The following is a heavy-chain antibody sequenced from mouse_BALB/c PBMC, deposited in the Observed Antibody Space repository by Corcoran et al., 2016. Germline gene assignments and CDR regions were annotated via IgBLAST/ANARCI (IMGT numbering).Heavy chain of an antibody. CDR1: GYTFTNYG. J-gene: IGHJ4*01. CDR2: INTYTGEP. Sequence: QIQLVQSGPELKKPGETVKISCKASGYTFTNYGMNWVKQAPGKGLKRMGWINTYTGEPTYADDFKGRFAFSLETSASTAYLQINNLKNEDTATYFCAITTEVADYYVMDYWGQGTSVTVSS. D-gene: IGHD1-1*01. V-gene: IGHV9-3-1*01. CDR3: AITTEVADYYVMDY.